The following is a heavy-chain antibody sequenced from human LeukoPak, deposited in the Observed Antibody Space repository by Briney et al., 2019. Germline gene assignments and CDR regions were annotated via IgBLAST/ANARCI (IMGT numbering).Heavy chain of an antibody. D-gene: IGHD5-12*01. J-gene: IGHJ5*02. CDR3: AKDRGREVDPLDP. CDR2: ISGSCGST. V-gene: IGHV3-23*01. CDR1: GFTFSSYA. Sequence: GGSLRVSCAASGFTFSSYAMSWVRQAPGKGLECVSAISGSCGSTYYADSVKGRFTISRDNSKNTLYLQMNSLRAEDTAVYYCAKDRGREVDPLDPWGQGTLVTVSS.